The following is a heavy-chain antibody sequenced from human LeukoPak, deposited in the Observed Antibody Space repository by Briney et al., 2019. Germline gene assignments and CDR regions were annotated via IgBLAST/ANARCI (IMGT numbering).Heavy chain of an antibody. CDR1: GFTFSSYG. CDR2: ISYDGSNK. Sequence: GGSLRLSCTASGFTFSSYGMHWVRQAPGKGLEWVAVISYDGSNKYYADSVKGRFTISRDNSKNTLYLQMNSLRAEDTAVYYCAKDRIAVAGPDAFDIWGQGTMVTVSS. CDR3: AKDRIAVAGPDAFDI. J-gene: IGHJ3*02. D-gene: IGHD6-19*01. V-gene: IGHV3-30*18.